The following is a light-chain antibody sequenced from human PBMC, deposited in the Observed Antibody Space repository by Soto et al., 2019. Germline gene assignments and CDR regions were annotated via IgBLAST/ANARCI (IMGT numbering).Light chain of an antibody. V-gene: IGKV1-5*03. Sequence: DIQMTQSPSTLSASVGDRVTVTCRASQSISSWLAWYQQKPGKAPKILIYKASSLQSGVPSRFSGSGSGTEFTLTISSLQPDDFGTYYCQQYNSYPITFGQGTRLEI. CDR1: QSISSW. CDR3: QQYNSYPIT. J-gene: IGKJ5*01. CDR2: KAS.